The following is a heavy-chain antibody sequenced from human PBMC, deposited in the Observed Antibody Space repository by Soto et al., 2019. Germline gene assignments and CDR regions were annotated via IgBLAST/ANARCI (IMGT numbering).Heavy chain of an antibody. V-gene: IGHV5-51*01. J-gene: IGHJ6*02. D-gene: IGHD3-10*01. Sequence: GESLKISCKGSGYSFTSYWIGWVRQMPGKGLEGMGIIYPGDSDTRYSPSFQGQVTISADKSISTAYLQWSSLKASDTAMYYCARRLYGSGSFYYYYGMDVWGQGTTVTVYS. CDR1: GYSFTSYW. CDR3: ARRLYGSGSFYYYYGMDV. CDR2: IYPGDSDT.